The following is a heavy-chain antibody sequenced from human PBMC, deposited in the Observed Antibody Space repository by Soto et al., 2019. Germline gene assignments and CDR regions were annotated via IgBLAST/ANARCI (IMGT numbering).Heavy chain of an antibody. CDR3: ARGNFSGYYSTFAAFDL. CDR1: GYSFTTYW. V-gene: IGHV5-10-1*03. J-gene: IGHJ3*01. Sequence: EVQLVQSGAEVKKPGESLRISCKGSGYSFTTYWISWVRQMPGKGLEWMGRIDPSDSYTNYSPSFRGHVTISVEKSISTAYVQWSSLKASDTAMYYCARGNFSGYYSTFAAFDLWGQATMVTVSS. CDR2: IDPSDSYT. D-gene: IGHD3-22*01.